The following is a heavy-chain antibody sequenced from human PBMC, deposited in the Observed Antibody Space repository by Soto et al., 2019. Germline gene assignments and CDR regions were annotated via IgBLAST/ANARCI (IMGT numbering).Heavy chain of an antibody. D-gene: IGHD5-18*01. CDR3: ARDPNQFSYGSI. J-gene: IGHJ3*02. CDR2: IIPILGIA. Sequence: ASVKVSCKASGGTFSSYTISWVRQAPGQGLEWMGRIIPILGIANYAQKFQGRVTITADKSTTTAYMELSSLRSEDTAVYYCARDPNQFSYGSIWGQGTMVTVSS. CDR1: GGTFSSYT. V-gene: IGHV1-69*02.